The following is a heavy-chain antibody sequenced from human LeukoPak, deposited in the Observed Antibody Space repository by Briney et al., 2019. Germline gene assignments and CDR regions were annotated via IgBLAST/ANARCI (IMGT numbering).Heavy chain of an antibody. CDR3: ATPVGHYYYGMDV. J-gene: IGHJ6*02. CDR2: ISGSGGST. Sequence: GGSLRLSCAASGFTFSSYAMSWVRQAPGKGLEWVSAISGSGGSTYYADSVKGRFTISRDNSKNTLYLQTNSLKAEDTAVYYCATPVGHYYYGMDVWGQGTTVTVSS. V-gene: IGHV3-23*01. CDR1: GFTFSSYA.